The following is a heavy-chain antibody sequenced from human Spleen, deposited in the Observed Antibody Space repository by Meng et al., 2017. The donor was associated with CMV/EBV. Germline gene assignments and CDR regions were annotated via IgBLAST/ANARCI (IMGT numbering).Heavy chain of an antibody. CDR3: ASPGLDYYSAGSTEFFQH. Sequence: SFSGYYGGWIRQSPGKGLEWIGEINHSESTSYNPSLKSRVTMSVDTSKNQFSLRLSSVTAADTAVYYCASPGLDYYSAGSTEFFQHWGQGTLVTVSS. CDR1: SFSGYY. J-gene: IGHJ1*01. CDR2: INHSEST. V-gene: IGHV4-34*01. D-gene: IGHD3-22*01.